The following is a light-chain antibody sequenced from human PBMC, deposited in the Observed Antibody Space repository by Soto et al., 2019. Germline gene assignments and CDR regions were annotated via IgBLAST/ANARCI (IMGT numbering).Light chain of an antibody. Sequence: QSALTQPPSASGSPGQSVTISCTGTNSDVGGYNYVSWYQQHPGKAPKLMIYEVTKRPSGVPDRFSGSKSGNTASLTVSGLQAEDEADYYCSSYAGSIHYVFGTGTKVTVL. V-gene: IGLV2-8*01. CDR2: EVT. CDR1: NSDVGGYNY. CDR3: SSYAGSIHYV. J-gene: IGLJ1*01.